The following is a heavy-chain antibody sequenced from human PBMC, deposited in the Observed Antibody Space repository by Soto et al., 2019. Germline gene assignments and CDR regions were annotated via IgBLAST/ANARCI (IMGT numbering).Heavy chain of an antibody. CDR1: GYTFTSYG. CDR3: ARDLPGMDV. V-gene: IGHV1-18*01. Sequence: QVQLVQSGAEVKKPGASVKVSCKASGYTFTSYGISWVRQAPGQGLEWMGWIRAYNGNTNYARKLQGRVTMTTDTATSTGYMELRSVRSDDTAVDYCARDLPGMDVWGQGTTVTVSS. CDR2: IRAYNGNT. J-gene: IGHJ6*01.